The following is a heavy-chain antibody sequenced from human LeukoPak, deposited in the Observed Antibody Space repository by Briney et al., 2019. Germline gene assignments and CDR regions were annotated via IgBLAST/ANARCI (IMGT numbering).Heavy chain of an antibody. Sequence: GGSLRLSCAASGFTFSSYEMNWVRQAPGKGLEWVSYISSGGSTIYYPDSVKGRFTISRDNAKNSLYLQMNSLRAEDTAVYYCARTGDGYNNFDYWGQGTLVTVSS. J-gene: IGHJ4*02. CDR2: ISSGGSTI. D-gene: IGHD5-24*01. V-gene: IGHV3-48*03. CDR1: GFTFSSYE. CDR3: ARTGDGYNNFDY.